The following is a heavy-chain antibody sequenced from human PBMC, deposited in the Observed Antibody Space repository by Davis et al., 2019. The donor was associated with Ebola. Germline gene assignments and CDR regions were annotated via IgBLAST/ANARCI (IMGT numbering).Heavy chain of an antibody. V-gene: IGHV3-48*02. CDR3: ARRLIVGATHHYGMDV. Sequence: GESLKISCAASGFTFSSYAMSWVRQAPGKGLEWVSYISSSSSTIYYADSVKGRFTISRDNAKNSLHLQMNSLRDEDTAVYYCARRLIVGATHHYGMDVWGQGTTVTVSS. D-gene: IGHD1-26*01. CDR1: GFTFSSYA. J-gene: IGHJ6*02. CDR2: ISSSSSTI.